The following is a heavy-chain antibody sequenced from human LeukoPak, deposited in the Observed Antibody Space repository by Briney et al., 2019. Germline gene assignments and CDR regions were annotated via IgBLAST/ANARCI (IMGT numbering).Heavy chain of an antibody. J-gene: IGHJ3*02. D-gene: IGHD6-13*01. CDR3: ASIRIAAADDAFDI. V-gene: IGHV4-34*01. Sequence: PSETLSLTCAVYGGSFSGYYWSWIRQPPGKGLEWIGEINHSGSTNYSPSLKSRVTISVDTSKNQFSLKLSSVTAADTAVYYCASIRIAAADDAFDIWGQGTMVTVSS. CDR2: INHSGST. CDR1: GGSFSGYY.